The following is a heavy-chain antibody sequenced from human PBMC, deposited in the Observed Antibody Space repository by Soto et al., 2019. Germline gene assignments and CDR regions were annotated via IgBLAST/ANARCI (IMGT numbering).Heavy chain of an antibody. D-gene: IGHD1-26*01. CDR2: IYYSGST. CDR3: ASHSGSYAIDY. Sequence: SETLSLSCTVSGGSISSSSYYWGWIRQPPGKGLEWIGSIYYSGSTYYNPSLKSRVTISVDTSKNQFSLKLSSVTAADTAVYYCASHSGSYAIDYWGQGTPVTGSS. CDR1: GGSISSSSYY. V-gene: IGHV4-39*01. J-gene: IGHJ4*02.